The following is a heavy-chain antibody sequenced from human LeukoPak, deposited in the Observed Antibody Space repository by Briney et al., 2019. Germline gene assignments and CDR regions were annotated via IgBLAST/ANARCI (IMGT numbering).Heavy chain of an antibody. CDR2: INHSGRT. CDR1: GGSFSGYY. Sequence: SETLSLTCAVYGGSFSGYYWSWIRLPPGKGLEWTGEINHSGRTNYNPSLKSRVTISVDTSKNQFSLKLSSVTAADTAVYYCARPRIVGASDAFDIWGQGTMVTVSS. J-gene: IGHJ3*02. D-gene: IGHD1-26*01. CDR3: ARPRIVGASDAFDI. V-gene: IGHV4-34*01.